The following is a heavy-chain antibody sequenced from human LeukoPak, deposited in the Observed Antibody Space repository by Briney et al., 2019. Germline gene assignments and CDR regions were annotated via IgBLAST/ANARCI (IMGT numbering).Heavy chain of an antibody. D-gene: IGHD6-13*01. J-gene: IGHJ2*01. CDR1: GGSISSGDYY. CDR3: ATNTAACNYWYFDL. Sequence: SETLSLTCTVSGGSISSGDYYWSWIRQPPGKGLEWIGYICYSGSTYYNPSLKSRVTISVDTSKNQFSLKLSSVTAADTAVYYCATNTAACNYWYFDLWGRGTLVTVSS. V-gene: IGHV4-30-4*08. CDR2: ICYSGST.